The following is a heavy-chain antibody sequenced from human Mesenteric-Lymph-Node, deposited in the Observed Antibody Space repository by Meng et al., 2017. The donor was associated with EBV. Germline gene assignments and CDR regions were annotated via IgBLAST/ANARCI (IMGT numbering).Heavy chain of an antibody. Sequence: EVQLGESGGGLVKPGVSLSLSCTAFGFTFSTYNMNWVRQAPGKGLEWVSSISISSTDIFYADSVKGRFTISRDSAKNSLYLQMNSLRVEDTAVYYCARGAGASDYWGQGTLVTVSS. D-gene: IGHD6-19*01. CDR3: ARGAGASDY. J-gene: IGHJ4*02. V-gene: IGHV3-21*02. CDR2: ISISSTDI. CDR1: GFTFSTYN.